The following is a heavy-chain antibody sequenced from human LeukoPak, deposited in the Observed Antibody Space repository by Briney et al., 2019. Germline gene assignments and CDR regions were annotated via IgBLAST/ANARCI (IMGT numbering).Heavy chain of an antibody. V-gene: IGHV3-30*02. CDR1: GFTFNSHG. J-gene: IGHJ4*02. CDR2: IWYDGSNK. Sequence: GGSLRLSCAASGFTFNSHGMHWVRQAPGKGLEWVALIWYDGSNKYYVESVKGRFTISRDNSKNTLYLQMNSLRAEDTAVYYCASSLKRNPLPGITIFGVVDYWGQGTLVTVSS. CDR3: ASSLKRNPLPGITIFGVVDY. D-gene: IGHD3-3*01.